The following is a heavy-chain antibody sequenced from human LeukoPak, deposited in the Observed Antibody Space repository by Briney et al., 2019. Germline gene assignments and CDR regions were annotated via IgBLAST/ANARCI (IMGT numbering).Heavy chain of an antibody. Sequence: SETLSLTCTVSGGSISSSSYYWGWIRQPPGKGLEWIGSIYYSGSTYYNPSLKSRVTISVDTSKNQFSLKLSSVTAADTAVYYCARGYSNYVYYYYYYMDVWGKGTTVTVSS. CDR3: ARGYSNYVYYYYYYMDV. CDR1: GGSISSSSYY. CDR2: IYYSGST. J-gene: IGHJ6*03. D-gene: IGHD4-11*01. V-gene: IGHV4-39*07.